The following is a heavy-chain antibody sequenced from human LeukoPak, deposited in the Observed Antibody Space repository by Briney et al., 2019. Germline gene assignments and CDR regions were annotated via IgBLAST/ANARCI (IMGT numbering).Heavy chain of an antibody. CDR1: GFTFSSYG. J-gene: IGHJ4*02. Sequence: PGRSLRLSCAASGFTFSSYGMHWVRQAPGKGLEWVAVISYDGSNKYYADSVKGRFTISRDNSKNTLYLQMNSLRAEDTAVYYCAKDRGIRFPAPFDYWGQGTLVTVSS. V-gene: IGHV3-30*18. CDR2: ISYDGSNK. CDR3: AKDRGIRFPAPFDY. D-gene: IGHD3-3*01.